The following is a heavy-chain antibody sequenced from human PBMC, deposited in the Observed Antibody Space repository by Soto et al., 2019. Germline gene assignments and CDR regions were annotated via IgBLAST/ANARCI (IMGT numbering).Heavy chain of an antibody. V-gene: IGHV4-61*01. J-gene: IGHJ5*02. Sequence: QVQLQESGPGLVKPSETLSLTCTVSGGSVSSGSYYWGWIRQPPGKGLEWIGYIYHSGSTNYNPSLTSRLTISVDTSKNQFSLSLTSVTAADTAVYYCASLSAAWFDPWGQGTLVTVAS. CDR3: ASLSAAWFDP. CDR2: IYHSGST. CDR1: GGSVSSGSYY. D-gene: IGHD6-19*01.